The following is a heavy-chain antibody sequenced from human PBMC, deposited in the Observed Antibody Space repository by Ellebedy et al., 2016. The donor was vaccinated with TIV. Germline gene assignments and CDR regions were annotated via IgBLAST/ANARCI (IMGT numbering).Heavy chain of an antibody. Sequence: SETLSLTCTVSGGSISSYYWSWIRQPPGKGLEWIGYIYYSGSTNYNPSLKSRVTISVDTSKNQFSLKLSSVTAADTAVYYCARDHGDFIPRPLFDIWGQGTMVTVSS. CDR3: ARDHGDFIPRPLFDI. V-gene: IGHV4-59*01. D-gene: IGHD4-17*01. CDR1: GGSISSYY. J-gene: IGHJ3*02. CDR2: IYYSGST.